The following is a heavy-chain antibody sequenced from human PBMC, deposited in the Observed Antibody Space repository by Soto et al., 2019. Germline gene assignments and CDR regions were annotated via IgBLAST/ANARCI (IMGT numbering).Heavy chain of an antibody. CDR2: ISSSGSTI. V-gene: IGHV3-48*03. CDR1: GFTFSSYE. CDR3: ARGQYSSGGGYFDY. D-gene: IGHD6-19*01. J-gene: IGHJ4*02. Sequence: EVQLVESGGGLVQPGGSLRLSCAASGFTFSSYEMNWVRQAPGKGLEWVSYISSSGSTIYYADSVKGRFTISRDNAKNSLDLKMTGLRAEDTAVYYCARGQYSSGGGYFDYWGQETLVTVSS.